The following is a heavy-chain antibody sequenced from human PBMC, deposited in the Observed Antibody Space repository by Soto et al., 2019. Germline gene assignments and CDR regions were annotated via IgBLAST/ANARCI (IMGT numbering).Heavy chain of an antibody. CDR3: ARALEMATNNYYYSYDVGV. J-gene: IGHJ6*02. CDR1: GYTLTIYA. Sequence: SVKVSCNASGYTLTIYAISWVRQAPGQGLDWMGGIIPIFHSASYAQKFQGRVTITADESTSTAYMELSSLTSEDTAVYFCARALEMATNNYYYSYDVGVWGPGTTVTVSS. CDR2: IIPIFHSA. D-gene: IGHD5-12*01. V-gene: IGHV1-69*01.